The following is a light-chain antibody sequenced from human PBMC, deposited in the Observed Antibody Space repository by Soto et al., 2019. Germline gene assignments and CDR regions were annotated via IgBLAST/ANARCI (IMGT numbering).Light chain of an antibody. CDR1: QGVGNS. CDR2: SAS. J-gene: IGKJ1*01. Sequence: IQMTQSPSSLSASVGDRVTITCRASQGVGNSLAWYQQKAGRVPKLLMHSASTLLSGVPSRFSGSGSGTNFTLTISSLQPEDVATYCCQKYDSAPWPFGQGTKVEIK. CDR3: QKYDSAPWP. V-gene: IGKV1-27*01.